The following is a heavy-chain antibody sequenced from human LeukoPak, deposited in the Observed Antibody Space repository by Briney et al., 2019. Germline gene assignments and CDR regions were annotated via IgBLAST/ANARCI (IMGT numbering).Heavy chain of an antibody. D-gene: IGHD5-18*01. CDR3: ARDGASPKAGYSYGYGDY. CDR1: GYTFTSYG. J-gene: IGHJ4*02. Sequence: ASVKVSCKASGYTFTSYGISWVRQAPGQGLEWMGWISAYNGNTNYAQKLQGRVTMTTDTSTSTVYMELSSLRSEDTAVYYCARDGASPKAGYSYGYGDYWGQGTLVTVSS. CDR2: ISAYNGNT. V-gene: IGHV1-18*01.